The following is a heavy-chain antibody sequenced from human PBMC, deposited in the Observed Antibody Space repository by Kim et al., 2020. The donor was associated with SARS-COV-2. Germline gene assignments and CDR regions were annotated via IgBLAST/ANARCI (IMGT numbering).Heavy chain of an antibody. J-gene: IGHJ6*02. D-gene: IGHD3-3*01. CDR2: ISSSGSTI. V-gene: IGHV3-48*03. CDR3: ARDTLPAGSITIFGVIKIFYYGMDV. Sequence: GGSLRLSCAASGFTFSSYEMNWVRQAPGKGLEWVSYISSSGSTIYYADSVKGRFTISRDNAKNSLYLQMNSLRAEDTAVYYCARDTLPAGSITIFGVIKIFYYGMDVWGQGTTVTVSS. CDR1: GFTFSSYE.